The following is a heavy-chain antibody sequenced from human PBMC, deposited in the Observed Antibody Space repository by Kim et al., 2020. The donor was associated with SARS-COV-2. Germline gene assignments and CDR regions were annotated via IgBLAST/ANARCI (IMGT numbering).Heavy chain of an antibody. CDR3: AKAGGSYSGGLGY. V-gene: IGHV3-30*18. D-gene: IGHD1-26*01. CDR1: GFTFSSYG. Sequence: GGSLRLSCAASGFTFSSYGMHWVRQAPGKGLEWVAVISYDGSNKYYADSVKGRFTISRDNSKNTLYLQMNSLRAEDTAVYYCAKAGGSYSGGLGYWGQGTLVTVSS. J-gene: IGHJ4*02. CDR2: ISYDGSNK.